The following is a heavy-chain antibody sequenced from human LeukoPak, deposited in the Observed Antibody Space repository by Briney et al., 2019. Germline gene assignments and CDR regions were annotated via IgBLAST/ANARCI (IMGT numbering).Heavy chain of an antibody. V-gene: IGHV4-34*01. CDR2: INHSGST. CDR1: GGCFSGYY. Sequence: PSETLSLTCAVYGGCFSGYYWSWIRQPPGKGLEWIGEINHSGSTNYNPSLKSRVTISVDTSKNQFSLKLSSVTAADTAVYYCARHAPFWSGYRARHNWFDPWGQGTLVTVSS. J-gene: IGHJ5*02. CDR3: ARHAPFWSGYRARHNWFDP. D-gene: IGHD3-3*01.